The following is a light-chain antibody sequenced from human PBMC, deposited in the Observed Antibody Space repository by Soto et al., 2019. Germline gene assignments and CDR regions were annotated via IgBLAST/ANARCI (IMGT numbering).Light chain of an antibody. CDR2: EVS. CDR3: TSYTRDTALV. V-gene: IGLV2-14*01. CDR1: SSDVGTYNY. Sequence: QPALTQPASVSGSPGQSITISCTGTSSDVGTYNYVSWYQHHPGKAPKLIIYEVSNRPSGVSNRFSGSKSGSTASLTISGLQAEDEDDYHYTSYTRDTALVFGTGTNSPS. J-gene: IGLJ1*01.